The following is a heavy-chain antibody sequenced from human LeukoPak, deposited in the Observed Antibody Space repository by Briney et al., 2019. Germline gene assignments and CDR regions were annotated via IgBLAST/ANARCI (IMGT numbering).Heavy chain of an antibody. J-gene: IGHJ4*02. CDR2: INSDGSST. CDR1: GFTFSSYW. D-gene: IGHD5-24*01. CDR3: ARDPVEMATIIGTYYFDY. V-gene: IGHV3-74*01. Sequence: GGSLRLSCAASGFTFSSYWMHWVRQAPGKGLVWVSRINSDGSSTSYADSVKGRFTISRDNAKSTLYLQMNSLRAEDTAVYYCARDPVEMATIIGTYYFDYWGQGTLVTVSS.